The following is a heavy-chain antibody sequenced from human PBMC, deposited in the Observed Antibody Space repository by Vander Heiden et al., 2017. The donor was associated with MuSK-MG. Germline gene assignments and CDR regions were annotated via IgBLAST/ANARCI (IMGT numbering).Heavy chain of an antibody. CDR1: GYTFTSYD. J-gene: IGHJ6*03. CDR3: ARALREARSLGGGLAPDYYYYMDV. Sequence: QVQVVQSGAEVKKPGASVKVSCKASGYTFTSYDINWVRQATGQGLEGMGGMNPNSGNTGYAQKFQGRVTMTRSTSMSTAYMELSSLRSEDTAVYYWARALREARSLGGGLAPDYYYYMDVWGKGTTVTVSS. CDR2: MNPNSGNT. V-gene: IGHV1-8*02. D-gene: IGHD3-16*01.